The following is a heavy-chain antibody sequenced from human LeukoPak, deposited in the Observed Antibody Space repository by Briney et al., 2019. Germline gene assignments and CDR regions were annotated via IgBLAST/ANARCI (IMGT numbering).Heavy chain of an antibody. V-gene: IGHV1-3*01. CDR3: ARASGDY. D-gene: IGHD3-3*01. Sequence: ASVKVSCKASGYTFTSYAMHWVRQAPGQRLEWMGWINAGNGNTKYSQKLQGRVTMTTDTSTSTAYMELRSLRSDDTAVYYCARASGDYWGQGTLVTVSS. CDR1: GYTFTSYA. J-gene: IGHJ4*02. CDR2: INAGNGNT.